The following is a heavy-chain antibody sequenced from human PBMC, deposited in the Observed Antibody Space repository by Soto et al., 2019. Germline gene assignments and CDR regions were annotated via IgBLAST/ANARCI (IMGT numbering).Heavy chain of an antibody. Sequence: SVKVSCKASGGTFSSYAISWVRQAPGQGLEWMGGIIPIFGTANYAQKFQGRVTITADESKNTLYLQMNSLRAEDTAVYYCAKISPEYYDSSGYYVLGAFDIWGQGTMVTVSS. CDR1: GGTFSSYA. V-gene: IGHV1-69*13. CDR2: IIPIFGTA. CDR3: AKISPEYYDSSGYYVLGAFDI. J-gene: IGHJ3*02. D-gene: IGHD3-22*01.